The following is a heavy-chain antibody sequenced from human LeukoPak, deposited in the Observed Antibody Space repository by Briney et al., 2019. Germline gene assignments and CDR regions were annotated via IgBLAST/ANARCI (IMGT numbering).Heavy chain of an antibody. CDR1: GGTFSSYA. CDR2: IIPIFGTA. Sequence: SVKVSCKASGGTFSSYAISWVRQAPGQGLEWMGGIIPIFGTANYAQMFQGRVTITADESTSTAYMELSSLRSEDTAVYYCARDSTTMVRGINYYYGMDVWGKGTTVTVSS. CDR3: ARDSTTMVRGINYYYGMDV. D-gene: IGHD3-10*01. J-gene: IGHJ6*04. V-gene: IGHV1-69*13.